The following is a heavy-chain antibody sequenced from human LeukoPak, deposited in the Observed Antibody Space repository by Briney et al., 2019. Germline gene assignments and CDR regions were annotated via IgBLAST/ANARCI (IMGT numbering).Heavy chain of an antibody. J-gene: IGHJ4*02. Sequence: SETLSLTCTVSSASITSSPYFWGWIRQSPGKGLEWIGSISYSGTTYYNPSLKSPVTISVDTSKNQFSPKLNSVTAADTAVFYCAANSADYNTLGSSYKVWGQGTLVTVSS. V-gene: IGHV4-39*01. CDR2: ISYSGTT. CDR1: SASITSSPYF. D-gene: IGHD3-10*01. CDR3: AANSADYNTLGSSYKV.